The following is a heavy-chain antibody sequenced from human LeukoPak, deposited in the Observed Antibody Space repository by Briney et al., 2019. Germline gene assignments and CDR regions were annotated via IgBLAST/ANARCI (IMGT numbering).Heavy chain of an antibody. CDR1: GGSISTYY. D-gene: IGHD3-3*01. J-gene: IGHJ3*02. V-gene: IGHV4-59*08. CDR2: IYYSGST. CDR3: ATHRYSEWSRAFDI. Sequence: PSETLSLTCTVSGGSISTYYWSWIRQPPGKGLEWIGYIYYSGSTKYNPSLKSRVTISVDTSKNQFSLKLSSVTAADTAVYYCATHRYSEWSRAFDISGQGTIVTVSS.